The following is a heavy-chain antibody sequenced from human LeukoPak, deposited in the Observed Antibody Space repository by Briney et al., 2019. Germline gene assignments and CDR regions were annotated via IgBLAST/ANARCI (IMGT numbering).Heavy chain of an antibody. V-gene: IGHV3-48*01. CDR3: AKDLPPTGLFDY. J-gene: IGHJ4*02. CDR2: ISSSSSII. D-gene: IGHD1-1*01. Sequence: GGSLRLSCAASGFTFINYGINWVRQAPGKGLEWISYISSSSSIIYYADSVKGRFTISRDNSKNTLYLQMNSLRAEDTAVYYCAKDLPPTGLFDYWGQGTLVTVSS. CDR1: GFTFINYG.